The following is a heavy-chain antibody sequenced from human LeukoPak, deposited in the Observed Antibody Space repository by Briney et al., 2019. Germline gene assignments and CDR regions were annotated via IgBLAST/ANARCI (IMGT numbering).Heavy chain of an antibody. V-gene: IGHV3-7*01. CDR1: KFTFSGYW. D-gene: IGHD6-13*01. CDR3: ARQQRSSWFDYYYYMDV. Sequence: PGGSLRLSCAASKFTFSGYWMSWVRQAPGKGLQWVANIKQDGSEKYYVDSVKGRFTISRDNAKNSLYLQMNSLRAEDTAVYYCARQQRSSWFDYYYYMDVWGKGTTVTISS. CDR2: IKQDGSEK. J-gene: IGHJ6*03.